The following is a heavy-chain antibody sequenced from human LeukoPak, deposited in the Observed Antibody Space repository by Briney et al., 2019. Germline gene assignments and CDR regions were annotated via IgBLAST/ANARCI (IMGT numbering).Heavy chain of an antibody. CDR1: GGSINSGDYY. V-gene: IGHV4-30-4*01. D-gene: IGHD3-22*01. J-gene: IGHJ6*02. CDR2: IYYNGST. Sequence: SQTLSLTCTVSGGSINSGDYYWSWIRQPPGKGQEWIGYIYYNGSTYYNPSLKSRVTISVDTSKNQFSLKLTSVTAADTAVYYCASGELNYYDSSGSCLYYGMDVWGQGTTVTVSS. CDR3: ASGELNYYDSSGSCLYYGMDV.